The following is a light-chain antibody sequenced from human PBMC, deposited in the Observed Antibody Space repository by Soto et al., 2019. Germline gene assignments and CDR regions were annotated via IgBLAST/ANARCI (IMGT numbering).Light chain of an antibody. V-gene: IGKV3-20*01. J-gene: IGKJ2*01. CDR1: QTVSNSY. Sequence: EIVLTQSPGTLSLSPGERVTLSCRASQTVSNSYIAWYQQKPGQAPRLLLYDASARATGIPDRVTGSGSGTDFTLTSTRLEPEDFAVYYCQQYGRPPYTFGQGTKLEIK. CDR3: QQYGRPPYT. CDR2: DAS.